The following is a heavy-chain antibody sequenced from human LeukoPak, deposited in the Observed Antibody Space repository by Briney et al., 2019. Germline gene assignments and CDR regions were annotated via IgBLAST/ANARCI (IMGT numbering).Heavy chain of an antibody. CDR3: ARDGASIYYDYVWGSYRHLYFDY. D-gene: IGHD3-16*02. CDR2: INPSGGTT. CDR1: GYTFTSYY. V-gene: IGHV1-46*01. Sequence: GASVKVSCKASGYTFTSYYMHWVRQAPGQGLEWMGLINPSGGTTRYAQKFQGRVTMTRDLSTSTDYMELSSLRSDDTAVYFCARDGASIYYDYVWGSYRHLYFDYWGQGTLVTVSS. J-gene: IGHJ4*02.